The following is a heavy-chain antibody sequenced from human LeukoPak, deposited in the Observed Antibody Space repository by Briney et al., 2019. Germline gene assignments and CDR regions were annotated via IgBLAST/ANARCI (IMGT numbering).Heavy chain of an antibody. J-gene: IGHJ4*02. D-gene: IGHD4-23*01. V-gene: IGHV3-7*05. CDR3: ARVRGDYGGISDY. CDR1: GFTFSSYF. CDR2: IHTDGSDK. Sequence: GGSLRLSCAASGFTFSSYFMNWVRQPQGKGREWVAKIHTDGSDKYYVDSVKGRFTTSRDNAKSSLHLQMNSLRAEDTAVYYCARVRGDYGGISDYWGQGTLVTVSS.